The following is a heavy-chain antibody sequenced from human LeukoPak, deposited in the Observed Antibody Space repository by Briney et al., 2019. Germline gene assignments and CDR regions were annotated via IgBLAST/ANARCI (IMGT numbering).Heavy chain of an antibody. V-gene: IGHV1-46*01. Sequence: ASVKVSCKASGYTFTSYYMHWVRQAPGQGLEWMGIINPSGGSTSYAQKFQGRVTMARDTSTSTVYMELSSLRSEDTAVYYCASTLYCSGGSCGGAFDIWGQGTMVTVSS. CDR2: INPSGGST. CDR1: GYTFTSYY. D-gene: IGHD2-15*01. CDR3: ASTLYCSGGSCGGAFDI. J-gene: IGHJ3*02.